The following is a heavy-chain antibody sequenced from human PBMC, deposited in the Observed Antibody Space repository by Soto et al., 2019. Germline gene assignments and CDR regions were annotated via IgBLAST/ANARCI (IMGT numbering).Heavy chain of an antibody. CDR3: AAVMNSRIAKAAYGMDV. J-gene: IGHJ6*02. Sequence: GTRSLTGTVSGGSISSYDWTWIRQPAGKGLGWIGRIYTSGRTTYNPSLKSRVTLSVDTSTHPFPLKLSSVTAADTAVYYCAAVMNSRIAKAAYGMDVWGQGTTVTVSS. CDR2: IYTSGRT. CDR1: GGSISSYD. D-gene: IGHD6-13*01. V-gene: IGHV4-4*07.